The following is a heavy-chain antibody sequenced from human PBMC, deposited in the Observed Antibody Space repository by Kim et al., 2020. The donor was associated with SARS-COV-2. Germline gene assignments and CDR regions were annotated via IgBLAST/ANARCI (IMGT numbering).Heavy chain of an antibody. V-gene: IGHV4-39*01. CDR3: ARSDGSGSYSPPITFDY. Sequence: SETLSLTCTVSGGSISSSSYYWGWIRQPPGKGLEWIGSIYYSGSTYYNPSLKSRVTISVDTSKNQFSLKLSSVTAADTAVYYCARSDGSGSYSPPITFDYWGQGTLVTVSS. D-gene: IGHD3-10*01. CDR2: IYYSGST. J-gene: IGHJ4*02. CDR1: GGSISSSSYY.